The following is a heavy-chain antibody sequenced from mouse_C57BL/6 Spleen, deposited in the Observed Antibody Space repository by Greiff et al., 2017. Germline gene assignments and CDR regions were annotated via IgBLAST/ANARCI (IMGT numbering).Heavy chain of an antibody. CDR1: GYTFTEYT. V-gene: IGHV1-62-2*01. CDR3: ARHHYYGSSYYAMDY. CDR2: FYPGSGSI. Sequence: VKLMESGAELVKPGASVKLSCKASGYTFTEYTIHWVKQRSGQGLEWIGWFYPGSGSIKYNEKFKDKATLTADKSSSTVYMELSRLTSEDSAVYFCARHHYYGSSYYAMDYWGQGTSVTVSS. D-gene: IGHD1-1*01. J-gene: IGHJ4*01.